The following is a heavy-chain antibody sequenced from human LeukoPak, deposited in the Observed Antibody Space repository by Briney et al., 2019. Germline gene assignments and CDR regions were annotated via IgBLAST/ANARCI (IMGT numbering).Heavy chain of an antibody. CDR3: ARDGAAGLRSNWFDP. D-gene: IGHD3-3*01. V-gene: IGHV3-7*05. CDR1: GFTFSSYW. CDR2: IKQDGGEK. Sequence: GGSLTLSCAASGFTFSSYWMSWVRQAPGKGLEGVGNIKQDGGEKYYVDSVKGRFTISRDNAKKSLYLQMSSLRAEDTAVYYCARDGAAGLRSNWFDPWGQGTLVTVSS. J-gene: IGHJ5*02.